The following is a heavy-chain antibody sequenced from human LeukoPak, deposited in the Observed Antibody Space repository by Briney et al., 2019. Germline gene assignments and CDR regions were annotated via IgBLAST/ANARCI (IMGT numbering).Heavy chain of an antibody. CDR3: AQNWDHKWFDP. J-gene: IGHJ5*02. CDR1: GYSISSGPY. V-gene: IGHV4-38-2*01. D-gene: IGHD1-26*01. Sequence: SETLSLTCSVSGYSISSGPYWGWIRQPPGQGLEWIASIYLGGTTYYTPSLKSRVTISVDTSKNQFSLKLSSVTAADTAVYYCAQNWDHKWFDPWGQGTLVTVSS. CDR2: IYLGGTT.